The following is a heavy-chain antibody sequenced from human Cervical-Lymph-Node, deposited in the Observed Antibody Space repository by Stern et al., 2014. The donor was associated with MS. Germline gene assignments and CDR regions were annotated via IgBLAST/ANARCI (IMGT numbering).Heavy chain of an antibody. J-gene: IGHJ4*02. CDR1: GFTFSSYW. V-gene: IGHV3-74*02. Sequence: EVQLEESGGGLVQPGGSLRLSCAASGFTFSSYWMHWVRQAPGKGLVWVSRINSDGSSTSYADSVKGRFTISRDNAKNTLYLQMNSLRAEDTAVYYCASSSDYYDSSGYYLDYWGQGTLVTVSS. CDR2: INSDGSST. D-gene: IGHD3-22*01. CDR3: ASSSDYYDSSGYYLDY.